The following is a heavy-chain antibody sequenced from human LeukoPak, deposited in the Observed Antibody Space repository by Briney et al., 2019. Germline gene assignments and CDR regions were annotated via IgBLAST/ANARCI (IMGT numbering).Heavy chain of an antibody. Sequence: PSETLSLTCTVSGGSISTYYWSWIRQPPGKGLEWIGHIYYTGGTTFNPSPMSRVIISVDTSKNQFSLKLTSLTAADTAVYYCARQSGYFDYWGQGTLVTVSS. CDR1: GGSISTYY. J-gene: IGHJ4*02. CDR2: IYYTGGT. D-gene: IGHD1-26*01. CDR3: ARQSGYFDY. V-gene: IGHV4-59*08.